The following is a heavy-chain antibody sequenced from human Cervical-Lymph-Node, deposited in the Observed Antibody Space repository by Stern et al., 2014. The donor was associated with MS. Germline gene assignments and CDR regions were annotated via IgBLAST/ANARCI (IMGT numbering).Heavy chain of an antibody. V-gene: IGHV4-61*02. CDR3: ARGRNGFGYDS. Sequence: QVKLQESGPGLVKPSQTLSLTCTVSGGPISSGTYYWSWIRQPAGKGLEWIGRIYTSGSTDYPSSLKSRVTISVDRSKTQLSLRLTHVTAADTAVYYCARGRNGFGYDSWGQGTLATVSP. J-gene: IGHJ4*02. D-gene: IGHD2-15*01. CDR1: GGPISSGTYY. CDR2: IYTSGST.